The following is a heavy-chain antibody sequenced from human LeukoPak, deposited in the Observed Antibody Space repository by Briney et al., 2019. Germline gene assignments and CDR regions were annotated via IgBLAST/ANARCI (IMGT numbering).Heavy chain of an antibody. J-gene: IGHJ4*02. CDR1: GFTFNTYT. V-gene: IGHV3-48*01. CDR2: ISGSSGII. CDR3: AKGSDYGDYDVWDYFDY. D-gene: IGHD4-17*01. Sequence: GGSLRLSCAASGFTFNTYTMNWVRQAPGKGLEWVSYISGSSGIIDYADSVRGRFTISRDNSKNTLYLQMNSLRAEDTAVYYCAKGSDYGDYDVWDYFDYWGQGTLVTVSS.